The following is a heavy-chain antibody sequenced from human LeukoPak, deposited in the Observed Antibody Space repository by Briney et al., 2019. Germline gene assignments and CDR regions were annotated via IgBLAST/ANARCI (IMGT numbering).Heavy chain of an antibody. CDR2: IIPIFGTA. CDR3: ARGTSSGHDAFDI. J-gene: IGHJ3*02. Sequence: ASVKVSCKASGGTFSSYAISWVRQAPGQGLEWMGRIIPIFGTANYAQKFQGRVTITTDESTSTAYMELSSMRYEDTDVYYCARGTSSGHDAFDIWGQGTMVTVSS. V-gene: IGHV1-69*05. CDR1: GGTFSSYA. D-gene: IGHD6-19*01.